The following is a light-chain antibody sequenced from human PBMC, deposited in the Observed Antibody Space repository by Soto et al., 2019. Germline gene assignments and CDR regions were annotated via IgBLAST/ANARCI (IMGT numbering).Light chain of an antibody. V-gene: IGKV3-20*01. CDR2: GAS. J-gene: IGKJ1*01. Sequence: EIVLTQSPGTLSLSPGERATLFCRASQSVSSSYLAWYQQKPGHAPRLLIYGASSRATGIPDRFSGSGSGTDFTLTISRLEPEDFAVYYCQQYGYSLKTFGQGTKVEIK. CDR3: QQYGYSLKT. CDR1: QSVSSSY.